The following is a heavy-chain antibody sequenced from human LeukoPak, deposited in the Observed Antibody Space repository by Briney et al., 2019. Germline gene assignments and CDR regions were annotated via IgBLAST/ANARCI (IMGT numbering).Heavy chain of an antibody. V-gene: IGHV3-30*04. J-gene: IGHJ5*02. CDR1: GFTFSSYA. D-gene: IGHD4-17*01. Sequence: GGSLRLSCAASGFTFSSYAMHWVRQAPGKGPERVAVISYDGSNKYYADSVKGRFTISRDNSKNTLYLQMNSLRAEDTAVYYCARGGVSLVVGENWFDPWGQGTLVTVSS. CDR2: ISYDGSNK. CDR3: ARGGVSLVVGENWFDP.